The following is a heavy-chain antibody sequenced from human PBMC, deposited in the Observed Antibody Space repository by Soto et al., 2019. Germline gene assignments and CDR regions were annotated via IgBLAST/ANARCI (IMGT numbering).Heavy chain of an antibody. V-gene: IGHV4-31*03. Sequence: QVQLQESGPGLVKPSQTLSLTCTVSGGSISSGGYYWSWIRQHPGKGLEWIGYIYSSGGTYYNPSLKSRVSVSVDASKHQFSLKLSSVTAADTAVYYCARLVATIWDLLDYWGQGTLVTVSS. CDR2: IYSSGGT. D-gene: IGHD5-12*01. CDR3: ARLVATIWDLLDY. J-gene: IGHJ4*02. CDR1: GGSISSGGYY.